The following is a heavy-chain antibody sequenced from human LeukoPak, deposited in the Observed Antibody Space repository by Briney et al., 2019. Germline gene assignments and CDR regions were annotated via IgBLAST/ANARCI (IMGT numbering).Heavy chain of an antibody. D-gene: IGHD7-27*01. CDR1: GFTFSSFD. CDR3: AKGALGLGRLGFDY. V-gene: IGHV3-30*18. CDR2: ISYDGSDK. Sequence: PGGSLRLSCAASGFTFSSFDMHWVRQAPGKGLEWVAVISYDGSDKYYADSVKGRFTISRDNSKNTLYLQMNSLRAEDTAVYYCAKGALGLGRLGFDYWGQGTLVTVSS. J-gene: IGHJ4*02.